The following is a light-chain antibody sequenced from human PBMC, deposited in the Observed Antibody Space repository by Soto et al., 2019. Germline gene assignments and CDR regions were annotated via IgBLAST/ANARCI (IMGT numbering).Light chain of an antibody. V-gene: IGKV3-20*01. J-gene: IGKJ1*01. CDR1: QTVSRN. CDR3: QQYGSSGT. Sequence: EVVMTQSPATLSVSPGERATLSCRASQTVSRNLAWYQQRPGQAPRLLIYGASSRATGIPDRFSGSGSGTDFTLTISRLEPEDFAVYYCQQYGSSGTFGQGTK. CDR2: GAS.